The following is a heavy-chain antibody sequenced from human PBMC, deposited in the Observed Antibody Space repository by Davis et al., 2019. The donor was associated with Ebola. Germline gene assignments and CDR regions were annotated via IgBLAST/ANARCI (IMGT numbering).Heavy chain of an antibody. CDR3: VKDTSSIWFDV. J-gene: IGHJ3*01. CDR2: LGTSADT. CDR1: GFIFRSYV. D-gene: IGHD6-13*01. V-gene: IGHV3-23*01. Sequence: GESLKISCAASGFIFRSYVMSWVRQAPGKGLEWVSTLGTSADTYYAASVTGRFTISRDNSKNTLHLQMNSLRVEDTAIYYCVKDTSSIWFDVWGQGTTVTVSS.